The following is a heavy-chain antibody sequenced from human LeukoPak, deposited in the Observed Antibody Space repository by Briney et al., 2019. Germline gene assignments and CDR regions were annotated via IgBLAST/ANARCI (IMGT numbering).Heavy chain of an antibody. V-gene: IGHV3-21*01. CDR2: ISSSSSYI. D-gene: IGHD3-9*01. Sequence: GGSLRLSCAASGFTFSSYSMNWVRQAPGKGLEWVSSISSSSSYIYYADSVKGRFTISRDNAKNSLYLQINSLRAEDTAVYYCARDRLRYFDWVGKDLDYWGQGTLVTVSS. CDR1: GFTFSSYS. CDR3: ARDRLRYFDWVGKDLDY. J-gene: IGHJ4*02.